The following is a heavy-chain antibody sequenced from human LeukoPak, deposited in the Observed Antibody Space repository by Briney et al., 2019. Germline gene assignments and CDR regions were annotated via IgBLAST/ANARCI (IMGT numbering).Heavy chain of an antibody. CDR1: GGSISSYY. CDR2: VYYSGDT. CDR3: ARAGFCEVDWFDP. J-gene: IGHJ5*02. D-gene: IGHD2-15*01. Sequence: SETLSLTCTVSGGSISSYYWSWIRQPPGKGLEWVGYVYYSGDTNYNPSLKSRVIISLDTSKNQFSLRLNSVTAADTAVYYCARAGFCEVDWFDPWGQGTLVTVSS. V-gene: IGHV4-59*01.